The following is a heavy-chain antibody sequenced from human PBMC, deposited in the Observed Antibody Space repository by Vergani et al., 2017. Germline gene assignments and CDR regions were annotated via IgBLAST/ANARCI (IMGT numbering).Heavy chain of an antibody. V-gene: IGHV1-24*01. J-gene: IGHJ4*02. CDR3: AIVTDYYDISGYYLDY. D-gene: IGHD3-22*01. CDR2: FDPEHGEV. CDR1: GYSLTELT. Sequence: QVQLVQSGSEVRKPGASVKVSCQVSGYSLTELTIHWVRQAPGKGLEWMGGFDPEHGEVTFAHHIQGRVTMTEDRSTDTASMELSSLRPEDTALYYCAIVTDYYDISGYYLDYWGQGTLVTVSS.